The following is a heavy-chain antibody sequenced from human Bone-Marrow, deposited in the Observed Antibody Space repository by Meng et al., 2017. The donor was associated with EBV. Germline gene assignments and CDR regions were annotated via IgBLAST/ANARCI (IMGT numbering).Heavy chain of an antibody. V-gene: IGHV4-30-4*01. CDR2: VYYSGST. CDR3: ARAGDCDYYFNY. CDR1: VSLGCIGGWY. Sequence: SVFVSLGCIGGWYWSLIRKSPGKVLDWFGYVYYSGSTSYNPSLKSRVTISVNTSKNQFSLKLSSVTAADTAVYYCARAGDCDYYFNYWGQGTLVTVSS. D-gene: IGHD2-21*02. J-gene: IGHJ4*02.